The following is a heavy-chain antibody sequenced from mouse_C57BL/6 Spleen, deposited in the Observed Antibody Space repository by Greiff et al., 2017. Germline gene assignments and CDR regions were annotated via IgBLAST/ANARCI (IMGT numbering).Heavy chain of an antibody. CDR1: GFTFSSYT. V-gene: IGHV5-9*01. J-gene: IGHJ1*03. Sequence: EVQLVESGGGLVKPGGSLKLSCAASGFTFSSYTMSWVRQTPEKRLEWVATISGGGGNTYYPDSVKGRFTISRDNAKNTLYLQMSSLRSEDTALYYCARPAYGSSPYWYFDVWGTGTTVTVSS. CDR3: ARPAYGSSPYWYFDV. CDR2: ISGGGGNT. D-gene: IGHD1-1*01.